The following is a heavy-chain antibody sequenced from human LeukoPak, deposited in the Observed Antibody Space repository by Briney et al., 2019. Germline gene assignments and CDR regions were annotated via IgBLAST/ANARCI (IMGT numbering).Heavy chain of an antibody. D-gene: IGHD2-21*01. CDR2: ISGSDGRL. CDR1: GFTFSNFA. V-gene: IGHV3-23*01. Sequence: GGSLRLSCAASGFTFSNFAMSWVRQTPEKGLEGVSAISGSDGRLFYADSVRGRFTISRDNSKSTLSLQMNSLRADDTAVYFCAKESPYSSNRLYYFDYWGQGTLVTVSS. CDR3: AKESPYSSNRLYYFDY. J-gene: IGHJ4*02.